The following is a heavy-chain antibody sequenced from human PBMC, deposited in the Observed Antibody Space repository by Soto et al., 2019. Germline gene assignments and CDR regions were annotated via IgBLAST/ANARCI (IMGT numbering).Heavy chain of an antibody. V-gene: IGHV3-33*08. D-gene: IGHD2-2*01. J-gene: IGHJ6*02. Sequence: RRSLRLSRAASGFTFSSYGMLWVRQAPGKGLEWVAVIWYDGSNKYYADSVKGRFTISRDNSKNTLYLQMNSLRAEDTAVYYCARDPEVVPAAQSYYYYGMDVWGQGTTVTVSS. CDR1: GFTFSSYG. CDR2: IWYDGSNK. CDR3: ARDPEVVPAAQSYYYYGMDV.